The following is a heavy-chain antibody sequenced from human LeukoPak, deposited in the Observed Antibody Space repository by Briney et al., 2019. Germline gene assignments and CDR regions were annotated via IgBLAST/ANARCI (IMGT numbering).Heavy chain of an antibody. CDR1: GFTFSSYS. CDR3: ARDQVHGAFDL. J-gene: IGHJ2*01. CDR2: ISSSSSYI. Sequence: GGSLRLSCAASGFTFSSYSMNWVRQAPGKGLEWVSSISSSSSYIYYADSAKGRFTISRDNAKNSLYLQMNSLRAEDTAVYYCARDQVHGAFDLWGRGTLVTVSS. V-gene: IGHV3-21*01.